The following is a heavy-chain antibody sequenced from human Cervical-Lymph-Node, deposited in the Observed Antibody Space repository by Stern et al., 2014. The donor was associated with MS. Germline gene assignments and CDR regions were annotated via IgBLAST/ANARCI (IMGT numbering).Heavy chain of an antibody. Sequence: VQLVESGAEMKKPGSSVKVSCKASGGTFGNYGIAWVRQAPGQGLEWMGGIIPILGTATYAQKFQGRVTMTADKSTSTAYMELSSLTSEDTAIYYCARDYSALDSWGQGTLVTVSS. CDR1: GGTFGNYG. D-gene: IGHD2-15*01. CDR3: ARDYSALDS. J-gene: IGHJ4*02. V-gene: IGHV1-69*06. CDR2: IIPILGTA.